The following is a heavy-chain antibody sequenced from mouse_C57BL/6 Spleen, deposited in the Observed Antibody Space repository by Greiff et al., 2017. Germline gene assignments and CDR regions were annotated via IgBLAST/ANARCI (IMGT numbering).Heavy chain of an antibody. CDR2: INPNNGGT. CDR3: AREPYGYDGRGFAY. CDR1: GYTFTDYY. D-gene: IGHD2-2*01. J-gene: IGHJ3*01. V-gene: IGHV1-26*01. Sequence: EVQLQQSGPELVKPGASVKISCKASGYTFTDYYMNWVKQSHGKSLEWIGDINPNNGGTSYNQKFKGKATLTVDKSSSTAYMELRSLTSEDSAVYYCAREPYGYDGRGFAYWGQGTLVTVSA.